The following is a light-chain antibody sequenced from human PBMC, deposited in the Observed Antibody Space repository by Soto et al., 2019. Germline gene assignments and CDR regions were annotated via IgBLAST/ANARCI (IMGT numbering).Light chain of an antibody. V-gene: IGKV4-1*01. CDR3: QQCYNTPYT. CDR1: QSVLYNSNNKNY. Sequence: VMSQSQESLAVSLGERATINCKSSQSVLYNSNNKNYLAWYQQKPGQPPKLLIYWASTRESGVPDRFSGSGSGTDFTLTISSLQAEDVAVYYCQQCYNTPYTFGQGTKVDI. J-gene: IGKJ2*01. CDR2: WAS.